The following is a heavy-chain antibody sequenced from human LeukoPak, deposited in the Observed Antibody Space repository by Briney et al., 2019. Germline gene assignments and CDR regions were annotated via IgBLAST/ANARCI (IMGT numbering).Heavy chain of an antibody. CDR1: GGSFSGYY. Sequence: SETLSLTCAVYGGSFSGYYWSWIRQPPGKGLEWIGEINHSGSTNYNPSLKSRVTISVDTSKNQFSLKLSSVTAADTAVYYCARWSHPVGLGNFDYWGQGTLVTVSS. CDR2: INHSGST. J-gene: IGHJ4*02. CDR3: ARWSHPVGLGNFDY. V-gene: IGHV4-34*01. D-gene: IGHD3/OR15-3a*01.